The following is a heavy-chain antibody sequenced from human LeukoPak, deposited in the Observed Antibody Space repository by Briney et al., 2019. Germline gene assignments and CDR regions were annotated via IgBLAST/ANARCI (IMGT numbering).Heavy chain of an antibody. CDR3: AKGHIVVVTAIRGGIDY. D-gene: IGHD2-21*02. CDR1: GFTFSSYA. V-gene: IGHV3-23*01. J-gene: IGHJ4*02. CDR2: ISGSGGST. Sequence: GASLRLSCAASGFTFSSYAMSWVRQAPGKGLEWVSAISGSGGSTYYADSVKGRFTISRDNSKNTLYLQMDSLRAEDSAVYYCAKGHIVVVTAIRGGIDYWGQGTLVTVSS.